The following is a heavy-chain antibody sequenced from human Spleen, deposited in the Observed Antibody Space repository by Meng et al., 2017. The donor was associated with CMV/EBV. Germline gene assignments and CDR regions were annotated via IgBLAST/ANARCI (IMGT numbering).Heavy chain of an antibody. V-gene: IGHV3-74*01. CDR3: AKDGDLGYCTNGVCRNNWFDP. J-gene: IGHJ5*02. D-gene: IGHD2-8*01. CDR1: GFTFSSYW. CDR2: INRDGSNA. Sequence: GGSLRLSCAASGFTFSSYWMHWVRQAPGKGLVWVSGINRDGSNATYADSVRGRLTISRDNAKNTLYLQINSLRAEDTAVYYCAKDGDLGYCTNGVCRNNWFDPWGQGTLVTVSS.